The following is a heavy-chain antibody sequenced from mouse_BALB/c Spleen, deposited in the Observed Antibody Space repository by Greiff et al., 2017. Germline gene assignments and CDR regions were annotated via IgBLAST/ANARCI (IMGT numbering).Heavy chain of an antibody. D-gene: IGHD2-14*01. CDR2: IYPGDGDT. V-gene: IGHV1-80*01. CDR3: ARSDWNRYGKFAY. CDR1: GYAFSSYW. Sequence: VQLQQSGAELVRPGSSVKISCKASGYAFSSYWMNWVKQRPGQGLEWIGQIYPGDGDTNYNGKFKGKATLTADKSSSTAYMQLSSLTSEDSAVYFCARSDWNRYGKFAYWGQGTLVTVSA. J-gene: IGHJ3*01.